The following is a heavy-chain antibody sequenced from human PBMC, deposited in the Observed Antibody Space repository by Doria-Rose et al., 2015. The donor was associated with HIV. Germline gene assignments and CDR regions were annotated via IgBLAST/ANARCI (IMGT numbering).Heavy chain of an antibody. CDR1: GVSLSSPGMG. D-gene: IGHD6-13*01. CDR2: IFSDDER. CDR3: ARIKSSRWYHKYYFDF. J-gene: IGHJ4*02. Sequence: SGPVLVKLTETLTLTCTVSGVSLSSPGMGVSWIRQPPGKALEWLANIFSDDERSYKTSLKSRLTISRCTSKSEVVLPMTDMASVDTATYYCARIKSSRWYHKYYFDFWGQGTLVIVSA. V-gene: IGHV2-26*01.